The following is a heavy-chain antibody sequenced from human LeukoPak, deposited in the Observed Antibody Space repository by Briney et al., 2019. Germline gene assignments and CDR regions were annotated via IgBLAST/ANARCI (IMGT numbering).Heavy chain of an antibody. J-gene: IGHJ6*02. Sequence: GGSLRLSCAASGFTFSDCYMSWIRQAPGKGLEWDSYISSSGSTIYYADSVKGRFTISRDNSKNTLYLQMNSLRAEDTAVYYCARPGIAAAPPYYYGMDVWGQGTTVTVSS. CDR3: ARPGIAAAPPYYYGMDV. CDR2: ISSSGSTI. CDR1: GFTFSDCY. D-gene: IGHD6-25*01. V-gene: IGHV3-11*04.